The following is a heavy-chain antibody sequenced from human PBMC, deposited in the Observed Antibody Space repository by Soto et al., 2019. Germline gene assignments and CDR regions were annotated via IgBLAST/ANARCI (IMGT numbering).Heavy chain of an antibody. D-gene: IGHD6-6*01. CDR3: ARARAAGEYSSSSWGYYYGMDV. Sequence: PSQTLSLTCAISGDSVSSNSAAWNWIRQSPSRGLECLGRTYYRSKWYNDYAVSVKSRITINPDTSKNQFSLQLNSVTPEDTAVYYCARARAAGEYSSSSWGYYYGMDVWGQGNTVTVS. CDR1: GDSVSSNSAA. J-gene: IGHJ6*02. CDR2: TYYRSKWYN. V-gene: IGHV6-1*01.